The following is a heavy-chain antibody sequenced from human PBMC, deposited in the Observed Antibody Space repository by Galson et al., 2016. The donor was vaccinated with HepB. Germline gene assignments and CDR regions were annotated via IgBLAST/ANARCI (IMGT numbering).Heavy chain of an antibody. CDR1: GGSINITNW. V-gene: IGHV4-4*02. D-gene: IGHD2-15*01. Sequence: SETLSLTCEVSGGSINITNWWSWVRQPPGKGLEWIGNIYHSGSTNYNPSLKSRVTISVDKSKNQFSLKLSSVTAAATAVYFCARDRFVCSGGSCYFCGMDVWGHGSTVTVSS. CDR2: IYHSGST. J-gene: IGHJ6*02. CDR3: ARDRFVCSGGSCYFCGMDV.